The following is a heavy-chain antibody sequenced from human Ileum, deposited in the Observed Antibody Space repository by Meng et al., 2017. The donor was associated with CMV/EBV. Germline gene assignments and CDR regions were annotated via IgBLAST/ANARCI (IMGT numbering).Heavy chain of an antibody. Sequence: VPLQRPAPGLVKPSETLSPTCTVSGGSVNNYYWSWIRQSAGKGLEWIGRFYSSDTYNYHPSLDSRVTMSLDTSKNQFSLNLRSVTAADTATYYCARGPGASTREGFDYWGLGTLVTVSS. V-gene: IGHV4-4*07. CDR3: ARGPGASTREGFDY. CDR1: GGSVNNYY. D-gene: IGHD1-26*01. J-gene: IGHJ4*02. CDR2: FYSSDTY.